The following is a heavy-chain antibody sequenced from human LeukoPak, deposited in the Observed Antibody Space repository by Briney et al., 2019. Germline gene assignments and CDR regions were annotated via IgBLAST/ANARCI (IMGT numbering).Heavy chain of an antibody. CDR3: ARDRRFLEVGFDY. Sequence: GGSLRLSCAGSGFTFSTYAMSWVRQAPGKGLEWLSGINGGGGSTYYADSVKGRFTISRDNSKNTLYLQMNSLRAEDTAVYYCARDRRFLEVGFDYRGQGTLVTVSS. CDR1: GFTFSTYA. D-gene: IGHD3-3*01. CDR2: INGGGGST. V-gene: IGHV3-23*01. J-gene: IGHJ4*02.